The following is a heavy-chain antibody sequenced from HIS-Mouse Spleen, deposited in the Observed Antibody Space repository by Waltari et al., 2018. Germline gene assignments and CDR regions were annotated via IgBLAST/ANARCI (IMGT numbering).Heavy chain of an antibody. V-gene: IGHV4-34*01. J-gene: IGHJ5*02. CDR2: INHSGST. Sequence: QVQLQQWGAGLLKPSETLSLTCAVYGGSCSGYYWSWIRQPPGKGLEWIGEINHSGSTNYNPSLKSRVTISVDTSKNQFSLKLSSVTAADTAVYYCARVRSIAAAGTGWFDPWGQGTLVTVSS. CDR3: ARVRSIAAAGTGWFDP. CDR1: GGSCSGYY. D-gene: IGHD6-13*01.